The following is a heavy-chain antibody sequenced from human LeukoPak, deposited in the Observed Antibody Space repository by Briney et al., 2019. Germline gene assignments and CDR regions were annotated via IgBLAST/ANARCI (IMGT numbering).Heavy chain of an antibody. D-gene: IGHD6-19*01. V-gene: IGHV4-38-2*02. Sequence: SETLSLTCTVSGYSISSGYYWGWIRQPPGKGLEWIGSIYHSGSTYYNPSLKSRVTISVDTSKNQFSLKLSSVTAADTAVYYCARTDSSGWYAAHYYFDYWGQGTLVTVSS. J-gene: IGHJ4*02. CDR1: GYSISSGYY. CDR3: ARTDSSGWYAAHYYFDY. CDR2: IYHSGST.